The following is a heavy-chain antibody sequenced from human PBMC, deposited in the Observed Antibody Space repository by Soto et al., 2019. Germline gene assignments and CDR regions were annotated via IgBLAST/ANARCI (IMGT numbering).Heavy chain of an antibody. CDR3: AAGFPPDY. J-gene: IGHJ4*02. CDR1: GFTFSTSW. Sequence: GGSLRLSCAASGFTFSTSWMNWVRQAPGKGLEWVANINGDGSEEYYVDSVRGRLTISRDNVKNSLFLQMNSLRAEDTAVYYCAAGFPPDYWGQGTLVSVS. D-gene: IGHD3-10*01. CDR2: INGDGSEE. V-gene: IGHV3-7*01.